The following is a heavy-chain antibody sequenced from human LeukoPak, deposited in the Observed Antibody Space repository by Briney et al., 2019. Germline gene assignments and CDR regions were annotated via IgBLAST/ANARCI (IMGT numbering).Heavy chain of an antibody. CDR1: GFTFSSYA. Sequence: GGSLRLSCAASGFTFSSYAMSWVRQAPGKGLELVSAISGSGGSTYYADSVKGRFTISRDNSKNTLYLQMNSLRAEDTAVYFCANMVVVITTGYWGQGTPVTVSS. V-gene: IGHV3-23*01. D-gene: IGHD3-22*01. CDR3: ANMVVVITTGY. CDR2: ISGSGGST. J-gene: IGHJ4*02.